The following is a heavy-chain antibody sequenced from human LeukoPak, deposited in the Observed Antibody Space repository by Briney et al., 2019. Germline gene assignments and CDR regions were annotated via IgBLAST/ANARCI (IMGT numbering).Heavy chain of an antibody. V-gene: IGHV4-39*07. CDR1: GGSISSSSYY. J-gene: IGHJ4*02. CDR2: IYYSGST. D-gene: IGHD6-13*01. CDR3: ARGIAAADW. Sequence: SETLSLTCTVSGGSISSSSYYWGWIRQPPGKGLEWIGSIYYSGSTYYNPSLKSRVTISVDTSKNQFSLKLSSVTAADTAVYYCARGIAAADWWGQGTLVTVSS.